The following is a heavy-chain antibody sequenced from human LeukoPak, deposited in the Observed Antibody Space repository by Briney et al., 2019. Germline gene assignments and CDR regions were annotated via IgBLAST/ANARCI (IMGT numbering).Heavy chain of an antibody. Sequence: SETLSLTCTVSGYSISSGYYWGWIRQPPGKGLEWIGSIYHSGSTYYNPSLKSRVTISVDTSKNQFSLKLSSVTAADTAVYYCARGRPENIWGQGTMVTVSS. CDR3: ARGRPENI. V-gene: IGHV4-38-2*02. J-gene: IGHJ3*02. CDR1: GYSISSGYY. CDR2: IYHSGST.